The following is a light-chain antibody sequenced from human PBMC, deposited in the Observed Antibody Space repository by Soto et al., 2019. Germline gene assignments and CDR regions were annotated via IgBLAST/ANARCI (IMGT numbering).Light chain of an antibody. J-gene: IGLJ2*01. CDR1: SSDVGAYSY. CDR2: DVT. CDR3: SSYTSSSTL. Sequence: QSALTQPASVSGSPGQSITISCTGTSSDVGAYSYVSWYQQHPGKAPKLIIYDVTYRPAGVSNRFSGSESGNTASLTISGLQAEDEADYYCSSYTSSSTLFGGGTKVTVL. V-gene: IGLV2-14*03.